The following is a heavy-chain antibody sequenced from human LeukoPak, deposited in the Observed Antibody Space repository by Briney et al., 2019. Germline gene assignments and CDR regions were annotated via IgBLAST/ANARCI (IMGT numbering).Heavy chain of an antibody. CDR3: SRVSAYTTSSGEFDY. V-gene: IGHV3-9*01. CDR1: GFTFDDHA. CDR2: ISWNSGGI. Sequence: GGSLRLSCAATGFTFDDHAMHWVRQAPGKGLEWVSGISWNSGGIAYADSVKGRFTISRDNAKNSLYLQMNSLRAEDTALYYCSRVSAYTTSSGEFDYWGQGTLVTVSS. J-gene: IGHJ4*02. D-gene: IGHD6-6*01.